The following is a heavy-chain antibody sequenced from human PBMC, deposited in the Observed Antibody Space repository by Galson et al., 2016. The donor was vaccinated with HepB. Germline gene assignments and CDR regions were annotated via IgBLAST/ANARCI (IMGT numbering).Heavy chain of an antibody. Sequence: SLRLSCAASGFTVSSHYMGWVRQAPGKGLEWVSIIYPGGETHYADSLKGRFTISRDNSKNTLSLQMNSLRAEDTAIYYCARAFRYGTGWYGRNDCWGQGTLVTVSS. J-gene: IGHJ4*02. D-gene: IGHD6-19*01. V-gene: IGHV3-53*01. CDR1: GFTVSSHY. CDR3: ARAFRYGTGWYGRNDC. CDR2: IYPGGET.